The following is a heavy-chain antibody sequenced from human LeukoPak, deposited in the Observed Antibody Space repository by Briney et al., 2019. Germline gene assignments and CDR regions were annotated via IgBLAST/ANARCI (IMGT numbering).Heavy chain of an antibody. CDR1: GFTFSSYW. Sequence: GGSLRLSCAASGFTFSSYWMNWVRQAPGKGLEWVGFIRSKAKGGTTDYAASVKGRFTISRDESKSIVYLQMNSLKSEDTAVYYCARDLGTTETGDDFWGQGTLVTVSS. CDR3: ARDLGTTETGDDF. D-gene: IGHD4-17*01. CDR2: IRSKAKGGTT. J-gene: IGHJ4*02. V-gene: IGHV3-49*04.